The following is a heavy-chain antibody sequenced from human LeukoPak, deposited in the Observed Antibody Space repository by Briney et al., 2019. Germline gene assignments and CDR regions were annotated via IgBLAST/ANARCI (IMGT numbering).Heavy chain of an antibody. V-gene: IGHV3-30-3*01. Sequence: GGSLRLSCAASGFTFSSYAMHWVRQAPGKGLEWVAVISYDGSNKYYTDSVKGRFTVSRDNSKNTLFLQLNSLRAEDTAVFFCARGYDFFYFDYWGQGTLVTVSS. J-gene: IGHJ4*02. CDR3: ARGYDFFYFDY. CDR1: GFTFSSYA. D-gene: IGHD3-3*01. CDR2: ISYDGSNK.